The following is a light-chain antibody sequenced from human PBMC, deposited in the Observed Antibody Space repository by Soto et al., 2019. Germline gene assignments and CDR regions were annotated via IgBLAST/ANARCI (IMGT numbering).Light chain of an antibody. CDR3: QQYSDYTWT. V-gene: IGKV1-5*03. CDR1: QNINSR. J-gene: IGKJ1*01. Sequence: DIQMTQSPSTLSASVGDRVTFTCRASQNINSRLAWYQQKPGKAPKLLIYKASTLGSEVPSRFSGSGSGTEFTLTISSLQPDDFATYSCQQYSDYTWTFGQGTKVEIK. CDR2: KAS.